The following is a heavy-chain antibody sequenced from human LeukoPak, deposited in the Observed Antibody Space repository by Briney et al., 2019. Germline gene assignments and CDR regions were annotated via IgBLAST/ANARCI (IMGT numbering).Heavy chain of an antibody. J-gene: IGHJ4*02. CDR3: ARGGVVPAAMTFFDY. V-gene: IGHV4-34*01. CDR1: GGSFSGYY. D-gene: IGHD2-2*01. CDR2: INHSGST. Sequence: PSETLSLTCAVYGGSFSGYYWSWIRQPPGKGLEWIGEINHSGSTNYNPSLKSRVTISVDTSKNQFSLKLSSVTAADTAVYYCARGGVVPAAMTFFDYWGQGTLVTVSS.